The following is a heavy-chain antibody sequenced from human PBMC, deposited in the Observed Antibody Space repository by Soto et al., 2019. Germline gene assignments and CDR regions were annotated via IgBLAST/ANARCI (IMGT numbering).Heavy chain of an antibody. CDR1: GFTFSSYA. J-gene: IGHJ6*02. V-gene: IGHV3-30-3*01. D-gene: IGHD2-2*01. Sequence: QVQLVESGGGVVQPGRSLRLSCAASGFTFSSYAMHWVRQAPGKGLEWVAVISYDGSNKYYADSVKGRFTISRDNSKNTLYLQMNSLRAEDTAVYYCASPLYCSSTSCYFISLFGMDVWGQGTTVTVSS. CDR2: ISYDGSNK. CDR3: ASPLYCSSTSCYFISLFGMDV.